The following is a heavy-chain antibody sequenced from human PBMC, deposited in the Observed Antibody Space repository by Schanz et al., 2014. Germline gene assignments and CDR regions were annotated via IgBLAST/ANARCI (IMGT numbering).Heavy chain of an antibody. Sequence: QVQLVESGGGEVQPGRSLRLSCAASGFTFSSYGMHWVRQAPGKGLEWVAAMSYDGSIKYYGDSVKGRFTISRDNSKNTLYLHMNTLRSEDTAVYYCAKDSTHIDIVLVPTAIDYWGQGTLVTVSS. CDR1: GFTFSSYG. CDR2: MSYDGSIK. CDR3: AKDSTHIDIVLVPTAIDY. D-gene: IGHD2-2*01. V-gene: IGHV3-30*18. J-gene: IGHJ4*02.